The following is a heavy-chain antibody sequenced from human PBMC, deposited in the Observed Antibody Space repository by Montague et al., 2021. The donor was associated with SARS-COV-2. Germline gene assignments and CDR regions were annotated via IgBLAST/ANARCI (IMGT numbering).Heavy chain of an antibody. D-gene: IGHD4/OR15-4a*01. Sequence: SETLSLTCAVSGGSISGSNWWSWVRQPPGKGLEWIGEIHHSGSTNYNPSLKSRVTMSVDRSKNHFSLRLSSVTAADTAMYYCARGGYGGWTGYYFDYWGQGTLVTVSS. J-gene: IGHJ4*02. V-gene: IGHV4-4*02. CDR3: ARGGYGGWTGYYFDY. CDR2: IHHSGST. CDR1: GGSISGSNW.